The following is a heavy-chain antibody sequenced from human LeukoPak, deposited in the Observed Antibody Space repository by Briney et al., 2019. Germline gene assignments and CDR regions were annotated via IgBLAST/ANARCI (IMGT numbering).Heavy chain of an antibody. V-gene: IGHV3-53*01. CDR3: ARELRGTHWYFDV. CDR1: GFTVSSNY. J-gene: IGHJ2*01. D-gene: IGHD3-10*01. Sequence: HAGGSLRLSCAASGFTVSSNYMSWVRQAPGKGLEWVSVIYSNGNTFYTGSVKGRFTISRDNSQNTLYLQMNSLRAEDTAVYYCARELRGTHWYFDVWGRGTLVTVSS. CDR2: IYSNGNT.